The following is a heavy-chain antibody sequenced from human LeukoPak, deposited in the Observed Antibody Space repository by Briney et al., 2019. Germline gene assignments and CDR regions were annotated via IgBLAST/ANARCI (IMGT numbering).Heavy chain of an antibody. CDR1: GFTFSNAW. CDR3: TTEFPDFWSGPVQLRFDY. CDR2: IKSKTDGGTT. J-gene: IGHJ4*02. Sequence: GGSLRLSCAASGFTFSNAWMSWVRQAPGKGLEWVGRIKSKTDGGTTDYAAPVKGRFTISRDDSKNTLYLQMNSLKTEDTAVYYCTTEFPDFWSGPVQLRFDYWGQGTLVTVSS. D-gene: IGHD3-3*01. V-gene: IGHV3-15*01.